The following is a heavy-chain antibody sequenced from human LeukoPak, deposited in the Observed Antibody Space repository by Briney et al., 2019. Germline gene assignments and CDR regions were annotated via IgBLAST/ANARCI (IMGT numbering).Heavy chain of an antibody. Sequence: GGSLRLSCVASGFPFSIYAMNWVRQAPGKGLEWVSLISVGGRNTHYADSVQGRFTISRDDSQNTLYLQMNSLRAEGTAIYYCAKDLDSTGYYTSDSWGQGTLVTVSS. CDR2: ISVGGRNT. CDR1: GFPFSIYA. V-gene: IGHV3-23*01. J-gene: IGHJ5*02. D-gene: IGHD3-22*01. CDR3: AKDLDSTGYYTSDS.